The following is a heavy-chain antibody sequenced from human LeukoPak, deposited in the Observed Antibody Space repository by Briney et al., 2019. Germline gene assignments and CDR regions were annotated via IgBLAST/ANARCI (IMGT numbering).Heavy chain of an antibody. J-gene: IGHJ4*02. V-gene: IGHV3-53*04. D-gene: IGHD3-10*01. CDR3: ARGIIYLDY. CDR2: IYGDGTT. Sequence: GGSVRLSCEASGFNVSSNYMTWVRQAPGKGLEWVSLIYGDGTTDYADSVKARFPISRHNSKNTLYLQMNSLRAEDTAVYYCARGIIYLDYWGQGTLVTVSS. CDR1: GFNVSSNY.